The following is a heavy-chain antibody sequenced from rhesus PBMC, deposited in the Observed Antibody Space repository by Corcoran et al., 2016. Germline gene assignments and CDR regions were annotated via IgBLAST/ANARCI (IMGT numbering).Heavy chain of an antibody. D-gene: IGHD3-9*01. CDR2: ISSGGII. CDR3: AKDSTRMITVTIYDALDF. V-gene: IGHV3S43*01. CDR1: GFTSGNSD. J-gene: IGHJ3*01. Sequence: EVQLVESGGGLVQPGGSLRLSCAAPGFTSGNSDLIWIRQAPGKGLEWVSYISSGGIIYYSDSVKGRFTISIDNAKNTLYLQMSSLRVEDTVVYYCAKDSTRMITVTIYDALDFWGQGLRVTVSS.